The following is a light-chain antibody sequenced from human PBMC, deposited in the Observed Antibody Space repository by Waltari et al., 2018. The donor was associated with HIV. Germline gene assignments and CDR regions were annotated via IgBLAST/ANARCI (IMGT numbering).Light chain of an antibody. CDR2: EVS. CDR3: SSYSPRGFVL. Sequence: SALTQPASVSGSPGQSITISCTGPSSAAGGDNYVSCYQTHPCKAPKLMLYEVSNRPSGVSDRFSGSKSGATASLTISALRAEDEADYFCSSYSPRGFVLFGGGTKVTVL. V-gene: IGLV2-14*01. J-gene: IGLJ3*02. CDR1: SSAAGGDNY.